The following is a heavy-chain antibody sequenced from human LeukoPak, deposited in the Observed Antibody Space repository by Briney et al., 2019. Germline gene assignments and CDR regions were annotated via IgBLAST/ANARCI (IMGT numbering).Heavy chain of an antibody. Sequence: SETLSLTCTVSGGSISSYYWSWIRQPPGKGLEWIGYIYYSGSTNYNPSLKSRVTISADTCKNQFSLKLSSVTAADTAVYYCARDYDSSGYPDYWGQGTLVTVSS. CDR3: ARDYDSSGYPDY. J-gene: IGHJ4*02. V-gene: IGHV4-59*01. CDR1: GGSISSYY. D-gene: IGHD3-22*01. CDR2: IYYSGST.